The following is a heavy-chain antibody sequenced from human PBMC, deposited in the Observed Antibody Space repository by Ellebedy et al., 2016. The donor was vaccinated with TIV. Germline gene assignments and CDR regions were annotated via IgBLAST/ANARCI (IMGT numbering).Heavy chain of an antibody. CDR1: GFTFTNYW. V-gene: IGHV3-7*01. CDR3: ARDKVVGATYFDY. CDR2: INQNGSKI. Sequence: GGSLRLXXPGSGFTFTNYWMNWVRQAPGKGLEWVANINQNGSKIYYVDSVKGRFTISRDNAKNSVSLQMNSLRAEDTAVYYCARDKVVGATYFDYWGQGTLVTVSS. D-gene: IGHD1-26*01. J-gene: IGHJ4*02.